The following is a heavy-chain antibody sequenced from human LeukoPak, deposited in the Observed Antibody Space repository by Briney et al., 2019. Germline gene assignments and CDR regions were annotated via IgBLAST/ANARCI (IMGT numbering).Heavy chain of an antibody. D-gene: IGHD1-26*01. CDR1: GCTFTSYG. Sequence: ASVKVSCKASGCTFTSYGISWVRQAPGQGLEWMGWISAYNGNTNYAQKLQGRVTMTTDTSTSTAYMELRSLRSDDTAVYYCARALKVGATTYYGMDVWGQGTTVTVSS. V-gene: IGHV1-18*01. CDR3: ARALKVGATTYYGMDV. CDR2: ISAYNGNT. J-gene: IGHJ6*02.